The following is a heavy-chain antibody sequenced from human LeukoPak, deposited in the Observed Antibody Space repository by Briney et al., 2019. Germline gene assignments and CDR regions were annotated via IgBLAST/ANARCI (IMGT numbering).Heavy chain of an antibody. CDR3: ARDVRQYDSSGFLDY. V-gene: IGHV3-20*04. J-gene: IGHJ4*02. CDR2: IDWNGVST. Sequence: GGPLRLSCAASGFIFDDYGMTWVRQAPGKGLEWVSGIDWNGVSTGYAESVKGRFTISRDNAKNSLYLQMNSLRAEDTALYYCARDVRQYDSSGFLDYWGQGTLVTVSS. D-gene: IGHD3-22*01. CDR1: GFIFDDYG.